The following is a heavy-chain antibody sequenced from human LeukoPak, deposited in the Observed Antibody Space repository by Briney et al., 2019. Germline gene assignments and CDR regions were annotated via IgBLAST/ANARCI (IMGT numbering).Heavy chain of an antibody. CDR3: AAPRSYYYYGMDV. CDR2: IYYSGST. CDR1: GGSISSGDYY. J-gene: IGHJ6*02. Sequence: PSETLSPTCTVSGGSISSGDYYWSWIRQPPGKGLEWIGYIYYSGSTYYNPSLKSRVTISVDTSKNQFSLKLSSVTAADTAVYYCAAPRSYYYYGMDVWGQGTTVTVSS. V-gene: IGHV4-30-4*01.